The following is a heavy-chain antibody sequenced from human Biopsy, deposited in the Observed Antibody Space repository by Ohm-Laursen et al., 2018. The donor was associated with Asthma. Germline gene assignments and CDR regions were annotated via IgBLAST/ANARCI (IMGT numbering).Heavy chain of an antibody. CDR2: HDHEEGGT. J-gene: IGHJ4*02. CDR3: ASDFPKDYVRYNFQF. D-gene: IGHD4-17*01. CDR1: GYSPTDLP. V-gene: IGHV1-24*01. Sequence: ASVKVSCKISGYSPTDLPMHWVRQAPGQGLEWMGGHDHEEGGTVNARRSQGRVTMTEDTSTDTAYMELSSLSSDDTAVYYCASDFPKDYVRYNFQFWGQGTLVTVSS.